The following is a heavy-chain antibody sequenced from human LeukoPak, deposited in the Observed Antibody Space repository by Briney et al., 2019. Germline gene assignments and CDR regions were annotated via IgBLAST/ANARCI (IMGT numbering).Heavy chain of an antibody. CDR3: ARAVSWDIVVVVAATLGRGFDY. D-gene: IGHD2-15*01. Sequence: SETLSLTCTVSGGSISSSSYYWGWIRRPPGKGLEWIGSIYYSGSTYYNPSLKSRVTISVDTSKNQFSLKLSSVTAADTAVYYCARAVSWDIVVVVAATLGRGFDYWGQGTLVTVSS. J-gene: IGHJ4*02. V-gene: IGHV4-39*07. CDR2: IYYSGST. CDR1: GGSISSSSYY.